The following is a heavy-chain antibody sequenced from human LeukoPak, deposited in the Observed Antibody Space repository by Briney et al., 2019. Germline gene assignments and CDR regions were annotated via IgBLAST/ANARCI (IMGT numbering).Heavy chain of an antibody. CDR1: GGSISSSSYY. D-gene: IGHD6-13*01. Sequence: PSETLSLTCTVSGGSISSSSYYWVWIRQPPGKGLEWIGSIYYSGSTYYNPSLKSRVTISVDTSKNQFSLKLSSVTAADTAVYYCASGSSWYQRLLDYWGQGTLVTVSS. V-gene: IGHV4-39*01. CDR2: IYYSGST. CDR3: ASGSSWYQRLLDY. J-gene: IGHJ4*02.